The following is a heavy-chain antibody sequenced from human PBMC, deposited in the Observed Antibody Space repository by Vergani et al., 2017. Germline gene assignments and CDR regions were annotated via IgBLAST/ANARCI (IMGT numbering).Heavy chain of an antibody. CDR2: IYYSGST. J-gene: IGHJ6*02. CDR3: ARDPGAYYYGSWAFGAQNYYGMDV. D-gene: IGHD3-10*01. CDR1: GGSISSGDYY. Sequence: QVQLQESGPGLVKPSQTLSLTCTVSGGSISSGDYYWSWIRQPPGKGLEWIGYIYYSGSTYYNPSLKSRVTISVDTSKNQFSLKLSSVTAAYTDVYYCARDPGAYYYGSWAFGAQNYYGMDVWGQGTTVTVSS. V-gene: IGHV4-30-4*08.